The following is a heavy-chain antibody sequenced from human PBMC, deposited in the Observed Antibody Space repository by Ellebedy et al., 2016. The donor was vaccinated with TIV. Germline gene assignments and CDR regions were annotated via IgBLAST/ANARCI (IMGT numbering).Heavy chain of an antibody. Sequence: MPSETLSLTCAVYGGSFSGYYWSWIRQAPGKGLELIGELNHSGSTYYNPSLKSRVTISVDTSKNQFSLKLSSVTAADTAVYYCAREGGISCHQVCNWFDPWGQGTLVTVSS. V-gene: IGHV4-34*01. CDR1: GGSFSGYY. D-gene: IGHD6-13*01. CDR3: AREGGISCHQVCNWFDP. J-gene: IGHJ5*02. CDR2: LNHSGST.